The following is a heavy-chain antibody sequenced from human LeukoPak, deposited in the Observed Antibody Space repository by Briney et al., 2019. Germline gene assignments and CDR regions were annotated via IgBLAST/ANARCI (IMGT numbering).Heavy chain of an antibody. CDR1: GYTLTELS. Sequence: ASVKASCKVSGYTLTELSMHWVRQAPGKGLEWMGGFDPEDGETIYAQKFQGRVTMTEDTSTDTAYMELSSLRSEDTAEYYCATPPRYYYDSSGYQFDYWGQGTLVTVSS. J-gene: IGHJ4*02. CDR2: FDPEDGET. D-gene: IGHD3-22*01. V-gene: IGHV1-24*01. CDR3: ATPPRYYYDSSGYQFDY.